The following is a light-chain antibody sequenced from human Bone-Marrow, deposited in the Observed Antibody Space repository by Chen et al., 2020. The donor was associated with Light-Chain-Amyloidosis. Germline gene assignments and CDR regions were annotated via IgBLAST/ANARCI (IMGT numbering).Light chain of an antibody. CDR3: SSYTITNTLV. CDR1: SSDVGGDNH. CDR2: EVT. J-gene: IGLJ1*01. V-gene: IGLV2-14*01. Sequence: QSALTQPASVSGPPGQSTTTPCTGTSSDVGGDNHVSWYQQHPDKAPKLMIYEVTNRPSWVPDRFSGSKSDNTASLTISGLQTEDEADYFCSSYTITNTLVFGSGTRVTVL.